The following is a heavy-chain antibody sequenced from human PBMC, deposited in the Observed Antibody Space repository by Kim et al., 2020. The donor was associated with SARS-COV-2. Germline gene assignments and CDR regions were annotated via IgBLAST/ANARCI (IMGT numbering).Heavy chain of an antibody. J-gene: IGHJ6*02. CDR3: ARDLPPDPVLRIFSGLVSPNGMDV. CDR1: GFTFSNYD. CDR2: ISYDGSNK. V-gene: IGHV3-33*05. Sequence: GGSLRLSCAASGFTFSNYDMHWVRQAPGKGLEWVAVISYDGSNKYYADSVKGRFTISRDNSKNTLYLQMNSLRAEDTAVYYCARDLPPDPVLRIFSGLVSPNGMDVWGQGTTVTVSS. D-gene: IGHD1-26*01.